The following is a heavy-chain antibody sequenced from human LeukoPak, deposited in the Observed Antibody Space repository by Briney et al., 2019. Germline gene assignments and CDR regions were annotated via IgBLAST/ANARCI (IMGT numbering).Heavy chain of an antibody. D-gene: IGHD5-18*01. Sequence: PGGSLRLSCAASGFTFSSYAMSWVRQAPGKGLEWVSAISGSGGSTYYADSVKGRFTISRDNSKNTLYLQMNSLRAEDTAVYYCARALQLWLYYFDYWGQGTLVTVSS. J-gene: IGHJ4*02. CDR1: GFTFSSYA. CDR2: ISGSGGST. V-gene: IGHV3-23*01. CDR3: ARALQLWLYYFDY.